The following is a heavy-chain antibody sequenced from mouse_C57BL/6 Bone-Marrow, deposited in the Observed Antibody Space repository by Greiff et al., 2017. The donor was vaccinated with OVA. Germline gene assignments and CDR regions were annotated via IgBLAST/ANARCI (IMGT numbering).Heavy chain of an antibody. V-gene: IGHV1-19*01. CDR3: ARSRWLLAWFAY. CDR1: GYTFTDYY. D-gene: IGHD2-3*01. J-gene: IGHJ3*01. Sequence: DVQLQESGPVLVKPGASVKMSCKASGYTFTDYYMNWVKQSHGKSLEWIGVINPYNGGTSYNQKFKGKATLTVDKSSSTAYMELNSLTSEDSAVYYCARSRWLLAWFAYWGQGTLVTVSA. CDR2: INPYNGGT.